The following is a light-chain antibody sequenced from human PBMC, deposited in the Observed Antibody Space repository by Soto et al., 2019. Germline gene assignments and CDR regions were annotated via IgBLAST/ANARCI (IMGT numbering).Light chain of an antibody. CDR3: HQSSSPPHT. V-gene: IGKV1-39*01. Sequence: DIQMTQSPSSLSASVGDRVTITCRASQPINSFLSWSQQKPGQAPKLLIYTASTLQTGVPSRFSGSGSGTEFTLTITGPQPEDFATYYCHQSSSPPHTFGQGTKLEIK. J-gene: IGKJ2*01. CDR2: TAS. CDR1: QPINSF.